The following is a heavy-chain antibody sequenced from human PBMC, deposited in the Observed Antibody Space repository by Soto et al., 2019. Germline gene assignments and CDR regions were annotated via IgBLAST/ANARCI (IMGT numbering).Heavy chain of an antibody. Sequence: PGESLKISCKGSGYSFTSYWISWVRQMPGKGLEWMGRIDPSDSYTNYSPSFQGHVTISADKSISTAYLQWSSLKASDTAMYYCARKSLDYYDSSGYPYYYGMDVWGQGTTVTVSS. V-gene: IGHV5-10-1*01. CDR1: GYSFTSYW. CDR2: IDPSDSYT. D-gene: IGHD3-22*01. CDR3: ARKSLDYYDSSGYPYYYGMDV. J-gene: IGHJ6*02.